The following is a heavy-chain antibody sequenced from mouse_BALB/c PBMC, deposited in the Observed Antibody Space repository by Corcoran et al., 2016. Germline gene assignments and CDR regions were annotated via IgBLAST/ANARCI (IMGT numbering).Heavy chain of an antibody. CDR3: ANWDWYFDV. J-gene: IGHJ1*01. CDR1: GFNIKDYY. V-gene: IGHV14-1*02. Sequence: EVQMQQSGAELVRPGALVKLTCKAYGFNIKDYYMHWVKQRPEQGLEWIGWIDPENGNTKYDPKFQGKATITADTSSNTAYLQLSSLTSEDTAVYYCANWDWYFDVWGAGTTVTVSS. CDR2: IDPENGNT. D-gene: IGHD4-1*01.